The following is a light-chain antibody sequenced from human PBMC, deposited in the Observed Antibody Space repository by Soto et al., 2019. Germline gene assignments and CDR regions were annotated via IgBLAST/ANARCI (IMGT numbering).Light chain of an antibody. CDR2: AAS. J-gene: IGKJ1*01. CDR1: QGIRNE. V-gene: IGKV1-6*01. CDR3: QHYNSYFRT. Sequence: AIQMTQSPSSLSASVGDRVTITCXASQGIRNELGWYQQKTGKAPKLLIYAASTLQSGVPSRFSGSGSGTDFTLTISSLQPDDFATYYCQHYNSYFRTFGQGTNVDIK.